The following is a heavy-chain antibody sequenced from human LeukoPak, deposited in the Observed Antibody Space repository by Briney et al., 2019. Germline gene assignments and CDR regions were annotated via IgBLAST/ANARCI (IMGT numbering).Heavy chain of an antibody. V-gene: IGHV4-4*09. D-gene: IGHD2-2*01. Sequence: PSETLSLTCTVSGDSINNHYWSWIRQPPGKGLEWIGFIYTRGSTNYNPSLKSRVTMSGDTSKNQVSLTLNSVTAADTAVYYCARLKCISTTCPSRYVMDVWGQGTTVTVSS. CDR3: ARLKCISTTCPSRYVMDV. CDR2: IYTRGST. CDR1: GDSINNHY. J-gene: IGHJ6*02.